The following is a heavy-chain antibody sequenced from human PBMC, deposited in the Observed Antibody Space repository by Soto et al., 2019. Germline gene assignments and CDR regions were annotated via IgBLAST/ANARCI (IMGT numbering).Heavy chain of an antibody. CDR2: ISTRSDV. Sequence: PGGSLRLSCTASEFSLSTYSMNWVRQAPGKGLEWVSSISTRSDVYYADSVKGRFTIVRDNAKNSLSLQMNSLSAEDTGVYYCAREKTAWPLACGLEVWGQGTTVTVSS. CDR1: EFSLSTYS. CDR3: AREKTAWPLACGLEV. J-gene: IGHJ6*02. D-gene: IGHD2-21*02. V-gene: IGHV3-21*03.